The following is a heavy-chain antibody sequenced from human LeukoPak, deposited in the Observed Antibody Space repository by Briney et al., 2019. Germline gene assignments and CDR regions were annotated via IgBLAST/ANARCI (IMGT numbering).Heavy chain of an antibody. CDR1: GFTFSSYW. V-gene: IGHV1-24*01. CDR3: ATDRIVEVNFEAFQI. D-gene: IGHD1-26*01. J-gene: IGHJ3*02. Sequence: GGSLRLSCAASGFTFSSYWMSWVRQAPGKGLEWMGAFDPEVDETTYAQKFQGRFTMTEDTSTDTAFMELSSLTSDDTAVYYCATDRIVEVNFEAFQIWGQGTMVTVSS. CDR2: FDPEVDET.